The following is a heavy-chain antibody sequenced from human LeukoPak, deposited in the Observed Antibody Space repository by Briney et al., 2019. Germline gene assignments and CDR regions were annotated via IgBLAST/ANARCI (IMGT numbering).Heavy chain of an antibody. D-gene: IGHD3-16*02. J-gene: IGHJ3*02. CDR3: ARASMITFGGVIVTSYAFDI. V-gene: IGHV4-59*01. Sequence: PSETLSLTCTVSGGSISSYYWSWIRQPPGKGLEWIGYIYYSGSTNYNPSLKSRVTISVDTSKNQFSLKLSSVTAADTAVYYCARASMITFGGVIVTSYAFDIWGQGTMVTVSS. CDR2: IYYSGST. CDR1: GGSISSYY.